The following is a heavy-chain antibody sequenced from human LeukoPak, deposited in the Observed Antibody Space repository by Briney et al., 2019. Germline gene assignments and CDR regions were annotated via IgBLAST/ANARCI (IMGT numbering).Heavy chain of an antibody. Sequence: KSSETLSLTGTVSGVSISSYYWSWIRHPPGHGRVWFVYIYYSGHTNYNPSLKSRVTISVDTSKNQFSLKLRSVTAADTAVYYCARSVYVGAPAGWFDPWGQGTLVTVSS. CDR2: IYYSGHT. D-gene: IGHD1-26*01. J-gene: IGHJ5*02. V-gene: IGHV4-59*01. CDR1: GVSISSYY. CDR3: ARSVYVGAPAGWFDP.